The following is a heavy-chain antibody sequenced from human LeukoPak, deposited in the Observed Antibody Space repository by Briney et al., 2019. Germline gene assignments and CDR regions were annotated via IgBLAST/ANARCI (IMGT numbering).Heavy chain of an antibody. CDR1: GFTFSDHY. V-gene: IGHV3-11*01. CDR3: ARDRHGYFDY. CDR2: ISHNGETK. J-gene: IGHJ4*02. D-gene: IGHD6-13*01. Sequence: PGGSLRLSCAASGFTFSDHYMIWLRQAPGKGLEAISYISHNGETKYYADSVKGRLSISRDNAKSSLYLQMNSLRVEDTAVYYCARDRHGYFDYWGQGTLVTASS.